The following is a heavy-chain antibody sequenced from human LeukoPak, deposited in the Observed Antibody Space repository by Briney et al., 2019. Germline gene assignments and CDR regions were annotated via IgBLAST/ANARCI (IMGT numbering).Heavy chain of an antibody. Sequence: ASVKVSCKASGYTFTSYDINWVRQAAGEGLEWMGWMNPNSGDTGYVEKFQGRVTMTRDTSITTAYMELSSLRSEDTAVYYCTRSGFGGGVHFDYWGQGTPVTVSS. CDR2: MNPNSGDT. D-gene: IGHD3-16*01. CDR3: TRSGFGGGVHFDY. CDR1: GYTFTSYD. J-gene: IGHJ4*02. V-gene: IGHV1-8*01.